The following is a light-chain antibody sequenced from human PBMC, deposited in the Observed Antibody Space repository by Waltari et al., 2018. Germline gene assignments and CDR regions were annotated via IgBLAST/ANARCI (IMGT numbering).Light chain of an antibody. Sequence: SYDLTQQPSVSVSPGQTASITCSGDKLGNNYVYWYQLRPGQSPLLVMTEDKRRPSGIPERFSGSNSGNTATLTISGAQTLDEADYYCQAWDSTTVVFGGGTKLTVL. CDR3: QAWDSTTVV. V-gene: IGLV3-1*01. J-gene: IGLJ2*01. CDR2: EDK. CDR1: KLGNNY.